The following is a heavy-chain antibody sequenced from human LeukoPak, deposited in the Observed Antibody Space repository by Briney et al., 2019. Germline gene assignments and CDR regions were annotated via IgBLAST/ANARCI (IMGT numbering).Heavy chain of an antibody. CDR3: AKDSLYSSVWYYFDY. J-gene: IGHJ4*02. CDR1: GFTFSSYA. V-gene: IGHV3-23*01. CDR2: ISGSGGST. D-gene: IGHD6-19*01. Sequence: GGSLRLSCAASGFTFSSYAMSLVRQAPGKGLEWVSAISGSGGSTYYADSVKGRFTISRDNSKNTLYLQMNSLRAEDTAVYYCAKDSLYSSVWYYFDYWGQGTLVTVSS.